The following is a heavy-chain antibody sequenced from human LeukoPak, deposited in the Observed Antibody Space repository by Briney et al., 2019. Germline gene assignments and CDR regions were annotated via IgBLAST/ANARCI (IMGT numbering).Heavy chain of an antibody. CDR1: GYTFTGYY. V-gene: IGHV1-2*02. D-gene: IGHD5-18*01. CDR2: INPNSGGT. CDR3: ARDAPSYVVTAMVPLSY. J-gene: IGHJ4*02. Sequence: ASVKVSCKASGYTFTGYYMHWVRQAPGQGLEWMGWINPNSGGTNYAQKFQGRVTMTRNTSISTAYMELSRLRSDDTAVYYCARDAPSYVVTAMVPLSYWGQGTLVTVSS.